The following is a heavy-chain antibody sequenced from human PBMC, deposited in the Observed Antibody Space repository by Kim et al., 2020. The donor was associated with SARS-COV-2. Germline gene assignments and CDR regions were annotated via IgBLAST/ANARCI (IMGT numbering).Heavy chain of an antibody. V-gene: IGHV3-11*03. CDR3: ARKLNGMDV. Sequence: IYTNYADSVKGRFTISRDNAKNSLYLQMNSLRAEDTAVYYCARKLNGMDVWGQGTTVTVSS. J-gene: IGHJ6*02. CDR2: IYT.